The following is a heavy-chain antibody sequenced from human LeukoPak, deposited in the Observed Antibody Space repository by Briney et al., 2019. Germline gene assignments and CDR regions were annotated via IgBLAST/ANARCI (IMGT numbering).Heavy chain of an antibody. CDR1: GFTCDDYA. V-gene: IGHV3-9*01. CDR3: ARAKAPAAGSGYYYYYYMDV. CDR2: ISWNSGNI. J-gene: IGHJ6*03. Sequence: GRSLRLSCAASGFTCDDYAMYWVRQAPEKGLEWVSGISWNSGNIDYADSVKGRFTISRDSAKNSLFLQMNSLRAEDTAVYYCARAKAPAAGSGYYYYYYMDVWAKGPRSPSP. D-gene: IGHD2-2*01.